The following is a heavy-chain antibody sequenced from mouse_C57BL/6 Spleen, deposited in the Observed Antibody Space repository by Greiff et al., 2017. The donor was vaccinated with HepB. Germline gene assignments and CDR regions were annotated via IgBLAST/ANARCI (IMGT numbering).Heavy chain of an antibody. V-gene: IGHV3-6*01. D-gene: IGHD3-2*02. CDR2: ISYDGSN. J-gene: IGHJ3*01. Sequence: ESGPGLVKPSQSLSLTCSVTGYSITSGYYWNWIRQFPGNKLEWMGYISYDGSNNYNPSLKNRISITRDTSKNQFFLKLNSVTTEDTATYYCARGSSVFAYWGQGTLVTVSA. CDR3: ARGSSVFAY. CDR1: GYSITSGYY.